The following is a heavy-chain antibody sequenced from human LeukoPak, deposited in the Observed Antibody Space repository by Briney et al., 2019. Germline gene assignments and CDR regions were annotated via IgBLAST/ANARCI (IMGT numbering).Heavy chain of an antibody. CDR2: IIPIFGTA. Sequence: SVKVSCKASGGTFSSYAISWVRQAPGQGLEWMGGIIPIFGTANYAQKFQGRVTITADKSTSTAYMELSRLSSDDTAVYYCARDFRGGLVPRPDLCDDWGQGTLVTVSS. J-gene: IGHJ4*02. D-gene: IGHD2-2*01. V-gene: IGHV1-69*06. CDR1: GGTFSSYA. CDR3: ARDFRGGLVPRPDLCDD.